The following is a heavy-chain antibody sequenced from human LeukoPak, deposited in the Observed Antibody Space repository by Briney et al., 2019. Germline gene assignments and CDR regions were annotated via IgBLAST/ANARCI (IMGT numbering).Heavy chain of an antibody. CDR1: GFTFSDYS. V-gene: IGHV3-48*01. CDR2: ISSSSSII. D-gene: IGHD3-10*01. CDR3: ANGGHVDY. Sequence: PGGSLRLSCAASGFTFSDYSMNWVRQAPGKGLEWVTYISSSSSIIYYADSVRGRFTISRDNAKNSLFLQMNSLRAEDTAVYYCANGGHVDYWGQGTLVTVSS. J-gene: IGHJ4*02.